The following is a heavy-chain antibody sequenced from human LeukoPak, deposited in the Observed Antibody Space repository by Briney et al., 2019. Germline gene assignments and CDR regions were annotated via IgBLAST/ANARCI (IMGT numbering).Heavy chain of an antibody. V-gene: IGHV3-74*01. J-gene: IGHJ3*02. Sequence: PGGSLRLSCAASGFTFSSYWMHWVRQAPGKGLVWVSRINSYGSSTSYADSVKGRFTISRDNAKNTLYLQMNSLRAEDTAVYYCASPAREGYCSSTSSPGGFDIWGQGTMVTVSS. CDR1: GFTFSSYW. D-gene: IGHD2-2*01. CDR3: ASPAREGYCSSTSSPGGFDI. CDR2: INSYGSST.